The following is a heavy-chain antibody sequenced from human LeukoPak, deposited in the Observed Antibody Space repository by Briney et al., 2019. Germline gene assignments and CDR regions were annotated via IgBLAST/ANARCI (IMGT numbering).Heavy chain of an antibody. J-gene: IGHJ4*02. CDR3: AKVLVYGDYYFDF. D-gene: IGHD4-17*01. CDR1: GFTFSSYA. Sequence: QTGGSLRLSCAASGFTFSSYAMSWVRQAPGKGLEWVSAISGSGGSTYYADSVKGRFTISRDNSKNTLYLQMNSLRAEDTAVYYCAKVLVYGDYYFDFWGQGTLVTVSS. CDR2: ISGSGGST. V-gene: IGHV3-23*01.